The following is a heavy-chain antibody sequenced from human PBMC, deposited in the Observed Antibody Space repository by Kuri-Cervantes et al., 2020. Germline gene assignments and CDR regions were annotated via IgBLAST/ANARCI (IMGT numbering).Heavy chain of an antibody. D-gene: IGHD3-22*01. V-gene: IGHV3-64*01. CDR3: ARDRLRYDSSGYYAPYSRYGMDV. CDR1: GFTFSSYA. J-gene: IGHJ6*02. Sequence: GGSLRLSCAASGFTFSSYAMHWVRQAPGKGLEYVSAISSNGGSTYYANSVKGRFTISRDNSKNTLYLQMGSLRAEDMAVYYCARDRLRYDSSGYYAPYSRYGMDVWGQGTTVTVSS. CDR2: ISSNGGST.